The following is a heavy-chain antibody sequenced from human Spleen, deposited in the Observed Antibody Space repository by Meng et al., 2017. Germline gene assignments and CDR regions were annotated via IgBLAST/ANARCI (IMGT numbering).Heavy chain of an antibody. Sequence: QIQLQQSSPLLVNPSQTLSLTCAISGDSVSSNSAAWNWLRQSPSRGLEWLGRTYYRSKWYNDYAVSVKSRITINPDTSENQFSLQLNSVTPEDTAVYYCARQEGAFDYWGQGTLVTVSS. D-gene: IGHD3-16*01. CDR3: ARQEGAFDY. J-gene: IGHJ4*02. V-gene: IGHV6-1*01. CDR2: TYYRSKWYN. CDR1: GDSVSSNSAA.